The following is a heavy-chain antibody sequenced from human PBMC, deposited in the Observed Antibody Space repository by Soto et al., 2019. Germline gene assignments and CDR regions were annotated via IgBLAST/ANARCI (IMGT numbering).Heavy chain of an antibody. Sequence: QVQLQESGPGLVKPSETLSLTCTVSGGSISSYYWSWIRQPAGKGLEWIGRIYTSGSTNYNPSLKSRVTMSVDTSKNQFSRKLSSVTAADTAVYYCARDHSYYDFWSGYYPRNYYYYGMDVWGQGTTVTVSS. V-gene: IGHV4-4*07. J-gene: IGHJ6*02. CDR2: IYTSGST. CDR3: ARDHSYYDFWSGYYPRNYYYYGMDV. CDR1: GGSISSYY. D-gene: IGHD3-3*01.